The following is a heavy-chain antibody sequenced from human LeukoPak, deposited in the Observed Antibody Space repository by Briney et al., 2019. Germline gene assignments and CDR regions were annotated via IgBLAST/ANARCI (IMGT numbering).Heavy chain of an antibody. Sequence: SETLSLTCTVSGGSISRYYWSWIRQPPGKGLEWIGYIYYSGSIKYNPSLKSRVTISVDTSKNQFSLKLSSVTAADTAVYYCARPVTELTDWYFDLRGRGTLVTVSS. CDR1: GGSISRYY. CDR2: IYYSGSI. V-gene: IGHV4-59*01. CDR3: ARPVTELTDWYFDL. D-gene: IGHD1-7*01. J-gene: IGHJ2*01.